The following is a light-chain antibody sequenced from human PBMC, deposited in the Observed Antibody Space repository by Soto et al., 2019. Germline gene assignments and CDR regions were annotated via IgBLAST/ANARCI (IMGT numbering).Light chain of an antibody. Sequence: DIVMTQSPDSLAVSLGERATINCKSSQSVLYNSFNKNYLAWYQQRPGQPPKLLIYWSSTRESGVPDRFSGSGSGTDFTLTISSLKDEDVGVYYCQQHYSPPPTFGPAPKVHIK. V-gene: IGKV4-1*01. J-gene: IGKJ1*01. CDR2: WSS. CDR3: QQHYSPPPT. CDR1: QSVLYNSFNKNY.